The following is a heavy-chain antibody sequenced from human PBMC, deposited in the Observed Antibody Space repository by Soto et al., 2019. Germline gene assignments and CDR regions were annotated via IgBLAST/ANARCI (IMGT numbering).Heavy chain of an antibody. D-gene: IGHD3-3*01. Sequence: ASVKVSCKVSGYTLTELSMHWVRQAPGKGLEWMGGFDPEDGETIYAQKFQGRVTMTEDTSTDTAYMELSSLRSEDTAVYYCATSFYGRFLGWLLPAFDYWGQGTLVTVSS. V-gene: IGHV1-24*01. CDR3: ATSFYGRFLGWLLPAFDY. J-gene: IGHJ4*02. CDR2: FDPEDGET. CDR1: GYTLTELS.